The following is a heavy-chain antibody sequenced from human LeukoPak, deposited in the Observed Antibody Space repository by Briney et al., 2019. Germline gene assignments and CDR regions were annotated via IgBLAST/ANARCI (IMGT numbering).Heavy chain of an antibody. J-gene: IGHJ4*02. CDR1: GGSISSSSYY. CDR3: ARGIAVAGYFDY. Sequence: SETLSLTCTVSGGSISSSSYYWGWIRQPPGKGLEWIGSIYYSGSTYYNLSLKSRVTISVDTSKNQFSLKLSSVTAADTAVYYCARGIAVAGYFDYWGQGTLVTVSS. D-gene: IGHD6-19*01. CDR2: IYYSGST. V-gene: IGHV4-39*07.